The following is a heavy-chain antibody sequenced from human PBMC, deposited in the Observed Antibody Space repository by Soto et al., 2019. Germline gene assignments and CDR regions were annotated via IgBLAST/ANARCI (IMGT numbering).Heavy chain of an antibody. CDR2: IYYSGST. CDR1: GGSISSYY. V-gene: IGHV4-59*01. CDR3: AREKSVPEDAFDI. Sequence: SETLSLTCTVSGGSISSYYWSWIRQPPGKGLEWIGYIYYSGSTNYNPSLKSRVTISVDTSKNQFSLKLSSVTAADTAVYYCAREKSVPEDAFDIWGQGTMVTV. D-gene: IGHD6-6*01. J-gene: IGHJ3*02.